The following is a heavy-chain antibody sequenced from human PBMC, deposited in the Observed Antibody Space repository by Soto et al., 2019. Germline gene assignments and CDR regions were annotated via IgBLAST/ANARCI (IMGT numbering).Heavy chain of an antibody. D-gene: IGHD3-22*01. V-gene: IGHV3-7*03. CDR1: GFIFGFYW. J-gene: IGHJ4*02. CDR3: ARIRATDYEIDY. Sequence: EVHLEESGGDLVQPGGSLRLSCSASGFIFGFYWMTWVRQAPGKGLEWVANIERHGNDKYYVDSVTGRFTISRDNAQNSLFLPMNNLRAEDTAVYFCARIRATDYEIDYWGQGTLVTVSS. CDR2: IERHGNDK.